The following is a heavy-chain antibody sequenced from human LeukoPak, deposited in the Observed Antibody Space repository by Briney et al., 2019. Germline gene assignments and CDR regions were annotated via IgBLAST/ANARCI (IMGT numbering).Heavy chain of an antibody. CDR3: VRTPPNWGADY. J-gene: IGHJ4*02. D-gene: IGHD7-27*01. Sequence: ASVKVSCKASGYTFTSYDINRVRQATGQGLEWMGWMSPNSGITGYAQKFQGRVTMTRNTAISTAYMELSSLRSEDTAVYYCVRTPPNWGADYWGQGTLVTVSS. CDR2: MSPNSGIT. V-gene: IGHV1-8*01. CDR1: GYTFTSYD.